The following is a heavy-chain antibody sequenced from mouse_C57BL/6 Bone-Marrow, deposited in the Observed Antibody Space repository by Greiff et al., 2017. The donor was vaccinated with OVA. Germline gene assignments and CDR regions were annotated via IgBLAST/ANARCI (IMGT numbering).Heavy chain of an antibody. J-gene: IGHJ4*01. Sequence: EVQVQESGEGLVKPGGSLKLSCAASGFTFSSYAMSWVRQTPEKRLEWVAYISSGGDYTYYADTVKGRFTISRDNARNTLYLQMSSLKSEDTAMYYCTRDGYYAMDYWGQGTSVTVSS. CDR3: TRDGYYAMDY. CDR2: ISSGGDYT. D-gene: IGHD2-3*01. CDR1: GFTFSSYA. V-gene: IGHV5S21*01.